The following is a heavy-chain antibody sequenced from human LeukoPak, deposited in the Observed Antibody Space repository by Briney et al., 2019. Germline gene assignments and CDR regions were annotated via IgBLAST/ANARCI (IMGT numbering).Heavy chain of an antibody. CDR3: ARESLGLEYYDSRNWFDP. CDR2: IDYSGST. V-gene: IGHV4-59*01. Sequence: PSETLSLTCTVSGGSISSYYWSWIRQPPGKGLEWIGYIDYSGSTNYNPSLKSRVTISVDTSKNQFSLKLSSVTAADTAVYYCARESLGLEYYDSRNWFDPWGQGTLVTVSS. D-gene: IGHD3-22*01. J-gene: IGHJ5*02. CDR1: GGSISSYY.